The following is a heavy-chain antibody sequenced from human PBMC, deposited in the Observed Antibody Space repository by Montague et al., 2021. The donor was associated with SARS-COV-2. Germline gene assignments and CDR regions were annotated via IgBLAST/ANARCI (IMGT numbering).Heavy chain of an antibody. CDR2: IYYSGST. Sequence: SETLYLTCTVSGGSVNSGSYHWNWIRQPPGKGLEWIGYIYYSGSTSYNPSFKSRVTISLDTSKNQFSLNLTSVTAADTALYFCARELEIHDFLSGYYIGDWGQEPLVTVSS. CDR1: GGSVNSGSYH. D-gene: IGHD3-3*01. J-gene: IGHJ4*02. CDR3: ARELEIHDFLSGYYIGD. V-gene: IGHV4-61*01.